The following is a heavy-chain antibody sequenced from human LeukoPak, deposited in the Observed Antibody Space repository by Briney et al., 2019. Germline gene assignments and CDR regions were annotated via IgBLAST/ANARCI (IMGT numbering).Heavy chain of an antibody. Sequence: GESLRLSCAASGFTFSDYYMSWIRQAPGKGLEWVSYISSSSSYTNYADSVKGRFTISRDNAKNSLYLQMNSLRAEDTAVYYCARVGFRESGSYPHFDYWGQGTLVTVSS. J-gene: IGHJ4*02. V-gene: IGHV3-11*05. CDR2: ISSSSSYT. D-gene: IGHD1-26*01. CDR3: ARVGFRESGSYPHFDY. CDR1: GFTFSDYY.